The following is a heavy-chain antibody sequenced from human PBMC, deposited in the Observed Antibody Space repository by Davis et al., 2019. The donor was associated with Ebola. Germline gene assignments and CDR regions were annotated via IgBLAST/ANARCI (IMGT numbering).Heavy chain of an antibody. CDR2: INPHNGNT. Sequence: ASVKVSCKASGYTFTSYGISWVRQAPGQGLEWMGWINPHNGNTNYAQNVQGRVIMTSDTATTTAYMEVGSLRSDDTAVYYCSRAQFPTTSDHWGQGTLVTVSS. D-gene: IGHD1-1*01. CDR3: SRAQFPTTSDH. CDR1: GYTFTSYG. V-gene: IGHV1-18*04. J-gene: IGHJ4*02.